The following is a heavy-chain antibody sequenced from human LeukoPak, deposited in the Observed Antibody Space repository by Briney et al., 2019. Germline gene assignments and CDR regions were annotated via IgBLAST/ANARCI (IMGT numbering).Heavy chain of an antibody. V-gene: IGHV1-18*01. Sequence: ASVKVSCKASGYTFTSYGISWVRQAPGQGLEWMGWISAYNGNTNYAQKLQGRVTMTRDTSISTAYMELSRLRSDDTAVYYCAREQPDTMIVVSWGQGTLVTVSS. D-gene: IGHD3-22*01. CDR2: ISAYNGNT. CDR1: GYTFTSYG. CDR3: AREQPDTMIVVS. J-gene: IGHJ4*02.